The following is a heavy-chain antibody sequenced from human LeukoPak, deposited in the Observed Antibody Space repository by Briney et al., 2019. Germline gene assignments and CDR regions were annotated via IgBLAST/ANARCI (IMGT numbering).Heavy chain of an antibody. CDR3: ARASGWYAFDI. CDR1: GGSISNYY. Sequence: KPSETLSLTCSVSGGSISNYYWSWIRQSPGKRLEWIGYIFYSGSTNYNPSLKGRVTLSVDTSKNQFSLKLSSVTAADTAVYYCARASGWYAFDIWGQGTMVTVSS. D-gene: IGHD6-19*01. V-gene: IGHV4-59*01. CDR2: IFYSGST. J-gene: IGHJ3*02.